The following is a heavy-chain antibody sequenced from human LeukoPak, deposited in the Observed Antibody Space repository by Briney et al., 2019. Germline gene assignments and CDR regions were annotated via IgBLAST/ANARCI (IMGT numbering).Heavy chain of an antibody. CDR3: ARGAYSSSWYLVAVSENYYYYYGMDV. V-gene: IGHV1-8*01. CDR1: GYTFTSYD. J-gene: IGHJ6*02. CDR2: MNPNSGNT. D-gene: IGHD6-13*01. Sequence: ASVTVSCKASGYTFTSYDINWVRQAAGQGLEWMGWMNPNSGNTVYAQKFQGRVTMTRNTSISTAYMELSSLRSEDTAVYYCARGAYSSSWYLVAVSENYYYYYGMDVWGQGTTVTVSS.